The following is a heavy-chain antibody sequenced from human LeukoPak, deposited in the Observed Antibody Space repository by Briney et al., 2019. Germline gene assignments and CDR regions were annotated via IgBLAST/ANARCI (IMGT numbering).Heavy chain of an antibody. D-gene: IGHD1-1*01. CDR2: IYYSGST. CDR3: ARVNWNYFDY. V-gene: IGHV4-30-4*08. CDR1: GGSFSGYY. Sequence: SETLSLTCAVYGGSFSGYYWSWIRQPPGKGLEWIGYIYYSGSTYYNPSLKGRVTISVDTSKNQFSLKLSSVTAADTAVYYCARVNWNYFDYWGQGTLVTVSS. J-gene: IGHJ4*02.